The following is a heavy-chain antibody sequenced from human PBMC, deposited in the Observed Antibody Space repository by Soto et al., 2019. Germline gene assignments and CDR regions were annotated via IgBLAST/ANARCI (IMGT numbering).Heavy chain of an antibody. D-gene: IGHD3-10*01. CDR1: GYTFTGYY. Sequence: ASVKVSCKASGYTFTGYYMHWVRQAPGQGLEWMGWINPNSGGTNYAQKFQGRVTMTRDTSISTAYMELSRLRSDDTAVYYCARYYYGSGSYSNYFDYWGQGTLVTVSS. J-gene: IGHJ4*02. CDR3: ARYYYGSGSYSNYFDY. V-gene: IGHV1-2*02. CDR2: INPNSGGT.